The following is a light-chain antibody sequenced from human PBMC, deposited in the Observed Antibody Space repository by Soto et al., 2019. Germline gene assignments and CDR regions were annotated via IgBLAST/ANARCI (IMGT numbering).Light chain of an antibody. CDR1: QSVSNF. CDR3: HQRSNWPT. Sequence: EIVLTQSPATLSLSPGERATLSCRASQSVSNFLAWYQQKPGQAPRLLIYDASNRATGVPARFSGSGSGTDFILTISSLEPEDFAVYYCHQRSNWPTFGPGTKVDIK. CDR2: DAS. J-gene: IGKJ3*01. V-gene: IGKV3-11*01.